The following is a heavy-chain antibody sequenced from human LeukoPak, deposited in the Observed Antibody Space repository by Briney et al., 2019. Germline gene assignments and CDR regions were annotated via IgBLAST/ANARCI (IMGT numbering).Heavy chain of an antibody. CDR3: ARDARIVVVTANDY. D-gene: IGHD2-21*02. Sequence: ASVKVSCKASGYTFTSYGITWVRQAPGQGLEWMGWISAYNGHTNYAQRFQGRVTMTTDTSTSTAYMELRSLRSDDTAVYYCARDARIVVVTANDYWGQGTLVTVSS. CDR2: ISAYNGHT. J-gene: IGHJ4*02. V-gene: IGHV1-18*01. CDR1: GYTFTSYG.